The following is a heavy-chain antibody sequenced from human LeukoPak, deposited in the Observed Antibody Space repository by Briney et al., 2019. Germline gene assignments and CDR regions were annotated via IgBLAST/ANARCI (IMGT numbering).Heavy chain of an antibody. J-gene: IGHJ4*02. CDR3: ARDSSSAWFFDY. V-gene: IGHV4-4*07. CDR1: GGSISTYY. D-gene: IGHD6-19*01. CDR2: IYSTGST. Sequence: PETLSLTCTVSGGSISTYYWSWIRQSAGKGLEWIGRIYSTGSTDYNPSLTSRVTMSVDTSKNQFSLNLNSVTPADTAVYYCARDSSSAWFFDYWGQGTLVTVSS.